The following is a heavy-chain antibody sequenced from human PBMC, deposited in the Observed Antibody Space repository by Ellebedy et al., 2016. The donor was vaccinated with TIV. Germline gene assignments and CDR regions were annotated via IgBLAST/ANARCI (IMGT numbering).Heavy chain of an antibody. CDR2: TYYRAKWYN. J-gene: IGHJ3*01. CDR1: GDSVSTNSAA. CDR3: ARGSDSFDV. Sequence: SETLSLTXATSGDSVSTNSAAWNWIRLSPSRGLEWLGRTYYRAKWYNDYTVSVKSRISINPDTSKNQFSLQLNSVTPEDTAIYYCARGSDSFDVWGQGTEVTVSS. V-gene: IGHV6-1*01.